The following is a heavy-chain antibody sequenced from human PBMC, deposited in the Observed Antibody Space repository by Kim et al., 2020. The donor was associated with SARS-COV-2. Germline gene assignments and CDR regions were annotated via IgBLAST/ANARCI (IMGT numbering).Heavy chain of an antibody. CDR1: GFTFSSYG. CDR3: AKDREYCSGGSRYSWLQSPDY. J-gene: IGHJ4*02. V-gene: IGHV3-30*18. CDR2: ISYDGSNK. Sequence: GGSLRLSCAASGFTFSSYGMHWVRQAPGKGLEWVAVISYDGSNKYYADSVKGRFTISRDNSKNTLYLQMNSLRAEDTAVYYCAKDREYCSGGSRYSWLQSPDYWGQGTLVTVSS. D-gene: IGHD2-15*01.